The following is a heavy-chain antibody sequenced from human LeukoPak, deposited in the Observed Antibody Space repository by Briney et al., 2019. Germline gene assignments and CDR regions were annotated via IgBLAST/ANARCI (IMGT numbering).Heavy chain of an antibody. J-gene: IGHJ3*02. D-gene: IGHD2-8*01. V-gene: IGHV3-21*01. Sequence: PGGSLTLFRAASGVILCIHLVNWAPPPPGGGLECCSSMSSSNSYIYYGESVKGRFTISRDNAKNSLYLQMNRLRAEDTAVYYCGSEGIGNGALDIWGQGTMVNVSS. CDR3: GSEGIGNGALDI. CDR1: GVILCIHL. CDR2: MSSSNSYI.